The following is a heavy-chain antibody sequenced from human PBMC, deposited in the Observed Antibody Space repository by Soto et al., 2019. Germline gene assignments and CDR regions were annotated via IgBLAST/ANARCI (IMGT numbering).Heavy chain of an antibody. CDR3: ARVHSSGWFKVDY. CDR2: ISSSSTT. Sequence: EVQLVESGGGLVQPGGSLRLSCAASGSTSSTWSMNWVPQAPGKGLEWVSYISSSSTTYYADSVRGRFAISRDNAKNSLYLQMSSLRDEDTAVYYCARVHSSGWFKVDYWGQGTLVSVSS. J-gene: IGHJ4*02. CDR1: GSTSSTWS. D-gene: IGHD6-19*01. V-gene: IGHV3-48*02.